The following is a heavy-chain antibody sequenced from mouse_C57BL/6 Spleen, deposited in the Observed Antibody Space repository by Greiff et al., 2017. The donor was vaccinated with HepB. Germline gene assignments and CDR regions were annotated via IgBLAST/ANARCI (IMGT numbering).Heavy chain of an antibody. Sequence: EVKLVDSGEGLVKPGGSLKLSCAASGFTFSSYAMSWVRQTPEKRLEWVAYISSGGDYIYYADTVKGRFTISRDNARNTLYLQMSSLKSEDTAMYYCTRGGVGYGSPRFAYWGQGTLVTVSA. CDR1: GFTFSSYA. CDR2: ISSGGDYI. D-gene: IGHD1-1*01. CDR3: TRGGVGYGSPRFAY. J-gene: IGHJ3*01. V-gene: IGHV5-9-1*02.